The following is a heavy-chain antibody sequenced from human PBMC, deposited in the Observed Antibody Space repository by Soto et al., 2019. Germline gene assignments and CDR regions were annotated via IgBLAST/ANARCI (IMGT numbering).Heavy chain of an antibody. J-gene: IGHJ4*02. D-gene: IGHD6-19*01. CDR2: IYNSGST. Sequence: QVQLQESGPGLVKPSETLSLTCTVSGGSISSYYWSWIRQPPGKGLEWIGYIYNSGSTNYNPSLKSRVTISVDMSNNQFSLKLNSVTAADTAVYYCARHESSGWYYFDYWGQGTLVTVSS. CDR1: GGSISSYY. CDR3: ARHESSGWYYFDY. V-gene: IGHV4-59*08.